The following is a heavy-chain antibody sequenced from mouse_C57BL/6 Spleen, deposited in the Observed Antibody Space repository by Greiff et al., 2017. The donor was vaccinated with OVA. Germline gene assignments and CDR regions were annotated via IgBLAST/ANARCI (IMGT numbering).Heavy chain of an antibody. CDR2: IYPGSGNT. CDR1: GYTFTDYY. D-gene: IGHD2-4*01. J-gene: IGHJ1*03. CDR3: DYYDYDGYFDV. Sequence: VQLQQSGAELVRPGASVKLSCKASGYTFTDYYINWVKQRPGQGLEWIARIYPGSGNTYYNEKFKGKATLTAEKSSSTAYMQLSSLTSEDSAVYFCDYYDYDGYFDVWGTGTTVTVSS. V-gene: IGHV1-76*01.